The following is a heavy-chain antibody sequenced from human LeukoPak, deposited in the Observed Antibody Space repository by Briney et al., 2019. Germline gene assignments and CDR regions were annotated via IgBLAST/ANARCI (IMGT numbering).Heavy chain of an antibody. V-gene: IGHV3-30*02. CDR1: GFIFSGYG. CDR2: IRYDGSNK. Sequence: GGSLRLSCAASGFIFSGYGMHWVRQAPGKGLEWVAFIRYDGSNKHYADSVKGRFTISRDNYKNTVYLQMNSLRAEDTAVFYCAKDSSRNFFDYWGQGTLVTVSS. J-gene: IGHJ4*02. CDR3: AKDSSRNFFDY.